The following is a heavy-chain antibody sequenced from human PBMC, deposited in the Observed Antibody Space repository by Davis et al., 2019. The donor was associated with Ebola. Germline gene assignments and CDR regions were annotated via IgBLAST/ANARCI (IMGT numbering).Heavy chain of an antibody. CDR1: GFTFSSYA. D-gene: IGHD3-22*01. Sequence: GESLKISCAASGFTFSSYAMHWVRQAPGKGLEWVAVISYDGSNKYYADSVKGRFTISRDNSKNTLYLQMNSLRAEDTAVYYCARDSSDYYDSSGDAFDIWGQGTMVTVSS. V-gene: IGHV3-30-3*01. CDR2: ISYDGSNK. CDR3: ARDSSDYYDSSGDAFDI. J-gene: IGHJ3*02.